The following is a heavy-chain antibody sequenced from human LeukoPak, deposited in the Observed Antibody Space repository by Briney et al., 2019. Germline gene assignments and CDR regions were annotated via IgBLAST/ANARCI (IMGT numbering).Heavy chain of an antibody. V-gene: IGHV4-4*07. CDR2: IYTSGST. D-gene: IGHD4-17*01. CDR3: ARTTVTSKSYYYYMDV. J-gene: IGHJ6*03. CDR1: GGSISSYY. Sequence: SETLSLTCSVSGGSISSYYWSWIRQPAGKGLEWIGRIYTSGSTNYNPSLKSRVTISVDTSKNQFSLKLSSVTAADTAVYYCARTTVTSKSYYYYMDVWGKGTTVTISS.